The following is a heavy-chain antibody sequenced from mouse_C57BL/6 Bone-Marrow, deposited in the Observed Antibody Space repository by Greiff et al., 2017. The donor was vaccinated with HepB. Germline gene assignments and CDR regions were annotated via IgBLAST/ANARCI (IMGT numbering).Heavy chain of an antibody. D-gene: IGHD2-1*01. J-gene: IGHJ4*01. CDR3: AREGLLWPYAMDY. V-gene: IGHV1-50*01. Sequence: VQLQQPGAELVKPGASVKLSCKASGYTFTSYWMQWVKQRPGQGLEWIGEIYPSDSYTNYNQKFKGKATLTVDTSSSTAYMQLSSRTSEDSAVYYCAREGLLWPYAMDYWGQGTSVTVSS. CDR2: IYPSDSYT. CDR1: GYTFTSYW.